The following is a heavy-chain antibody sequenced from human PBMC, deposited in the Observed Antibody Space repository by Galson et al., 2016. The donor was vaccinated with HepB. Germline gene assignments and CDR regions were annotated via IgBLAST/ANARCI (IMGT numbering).Heavy chain of an antibody. CDR2: ISAYNGVT. V-gene: IGHV1-18*01. J-gene: IGHJ3*02. CDR3: ARDKNGPYENVAVDS. D-gene: IGHD5-12*01. Sequence: QSGAEVKKPGASVKVPCKASGYTFSKYGITWVRQAPGQGPEWMGWISAYNGVTNYAQRFQGRVTMTTDTSTSTAYMELRRLRSDDTAVFYCARDKNGPYENVAVDSWGQGTMVTVSS. CDR1: GYTFSKYG.